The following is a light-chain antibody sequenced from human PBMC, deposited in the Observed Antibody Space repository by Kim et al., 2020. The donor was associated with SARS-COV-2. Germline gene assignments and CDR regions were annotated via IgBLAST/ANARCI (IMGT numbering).Light chain of an antibody. CDR2: GAT. V-gene: IGKV1-6*02. J-gene: IGKJ4*01. CDR1: KGIGND. Sequence: SSAFGTSATINCRTRKGIGNDLAWYQQKPGKAPKLLIYGATSLQGGVPSRFSGRGSGTDFTLTISSLQPEDSATYYWLQDYNFLTFGGGTKVDIK. CDR3: LQDYNFLT.